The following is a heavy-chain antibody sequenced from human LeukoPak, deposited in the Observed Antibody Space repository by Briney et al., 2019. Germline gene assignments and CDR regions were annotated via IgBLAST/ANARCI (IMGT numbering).Heavy chain of an antibody. V-gene: IGHV3-30-3*02. CDR1: RFTFSNYT. Sequence: GGSLRLSCAASRFTFSNYTIHWVRQAPGKGLEWVAVISYDGINKYYADSVKGRFTISRDNSKNTLYLQMNSLRVEDTAVYYCAQVRPPSGSGWYGGDDYWGQGILVTVSS. D-gene: IGHD6-19*01. CDR2: ISYDGINK. J-gene: IGHJ4*02. CDR3: AQVRPPSGSGWYGGDDY.